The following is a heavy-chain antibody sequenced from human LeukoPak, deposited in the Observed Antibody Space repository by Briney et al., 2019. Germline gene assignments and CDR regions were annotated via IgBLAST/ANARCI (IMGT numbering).Heavy chain of an antibody. CDR2: ISGGGNT. CDR1: GFTVSNNY. V-gene: IGHV3-53*01. J-gene: IGHJ4*02. D-gene: IGHD3-10*01. CDR3: ARGMVRGPNERPFDY. Sequence: GGSLSLSCAVSGFTVSNNYMSCVRQAPGKGLEWVSVISGGGNTLDAVSVKGLFTLSRDIYKHTLYLQMNTLSAEDTAMLYCARGMVRGPNERPFDYWGQGTLVTVSS.